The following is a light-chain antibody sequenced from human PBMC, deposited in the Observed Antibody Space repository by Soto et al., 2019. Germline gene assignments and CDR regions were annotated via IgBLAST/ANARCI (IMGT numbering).Light chain of an antibody. CDR3: MHALETVT. CDR2: LGS. J-gene: IGKJ4*01. V-gene: IGKV2-28*01. Sequence: DIVMTQSPLSLSVTPGEPASISCKSSQSLTYSNGYNYLEWYVQKPGQSPQLLIYLGSNRASGVPDRFSGSESGTDFTLKISRVEAEDVGVYYCMHALETVTFRGGTKVEI. CDR1: QSLTYSNGYNY.